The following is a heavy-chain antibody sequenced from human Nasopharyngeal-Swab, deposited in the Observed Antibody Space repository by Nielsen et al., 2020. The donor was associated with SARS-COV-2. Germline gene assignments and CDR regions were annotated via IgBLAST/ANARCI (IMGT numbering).Heavy chain of an antibody. CDR1: GGSISGSSFF. CDR3: AKPRRYNWFFDAYDL. Sequence: GSLRLSCTVSGGSISGSSFFWAWIRQSPGKGLEWIGAIYYSAITHYNPSLKSRVTISVDTSKNQFSLKLSSVTAADTAVYYCAKPRRYNWFFDAYDLWGPGTRVTVST. CDR2: IYYSAIT. V-gene: IGHV4-39*01. D-gene: IGHD1-1*01. J-gene: IGHJ3*01.